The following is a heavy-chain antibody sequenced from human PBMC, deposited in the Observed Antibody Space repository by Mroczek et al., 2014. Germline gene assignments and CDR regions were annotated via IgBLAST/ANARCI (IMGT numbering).Heavy chain of an antibody. Sequence: VESGGSLRLSCAASGFTFSSYAMSWVRQAPGKGLEWVSTISASGDNTYYANSVKGRFTISRDNSKNTLYLQMNSLRAEDTAVYYCAKDPRLTGSSWPKYYFDYWGQGTLVTVSS. D-gene: IGHD6-13*01. V-gene: IGHV3-23*01. J-gene: IGHJ4*02. CDR1: GFTFSSYA. CDR2: ISASGDNT. CDR3: AKDPRLTGSSWPKYYFDY.